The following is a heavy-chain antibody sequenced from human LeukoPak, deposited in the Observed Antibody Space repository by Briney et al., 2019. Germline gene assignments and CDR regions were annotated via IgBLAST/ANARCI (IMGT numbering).Heavy chain of an antibody. Sequence: SSETLSLTCNVSGGSISSGSYYWSWIRQPAGKGLEWIGRIYTSGSTNYDPSLKSRVTISFDTSKNQFSLELTSVTAADTAVYYCARVDGSCSGGSCPSGNWFDPWGQGTLVTVSS. CDR1: GGSISSGSYY. D-gene: IGHD2-15*01. J-gene: IGHJ5*02. V-gene: IGHV4-61*02. CDR3: ARVDGSCSGGSCPSGNWFDP. CDR2: IYTSGST.